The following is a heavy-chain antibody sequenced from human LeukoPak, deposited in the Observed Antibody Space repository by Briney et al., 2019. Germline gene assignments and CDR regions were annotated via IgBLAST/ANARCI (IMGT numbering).Heavy chain of an antibody. CDR3: ARELSQIVWGGLDY. Sequence: PGGSLRLSCAASGFIFSHYGMHWVRQAPGKGLEWVAVIQNDASTENFADSMKGRFTISRDNSKNTVFLQMNSLRVEDTAVYYCARELSQIVWGGLDYGGQGTLVSVSS. CDR1: GFIFSHYG. CDR2: IQNDASTE. J-gene: IGHJ4*02. V-gene: IGHV3-33*05. D-gene: IGHD2-21*01.